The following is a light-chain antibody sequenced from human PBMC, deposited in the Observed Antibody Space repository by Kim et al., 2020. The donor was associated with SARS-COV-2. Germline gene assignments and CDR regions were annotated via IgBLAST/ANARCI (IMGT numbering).Light chain of an antibody. CDR3: QSADSSGTWV. J-gene: IGLJ3*02. V-gene: IGLV3-25*03. CDR2: KDS. CDR1: ALPKQY. Sequence: SYELTQSPFVPVSPGQTARITCSGDALPKQYAYWYQQKPGQAPVLVIYKDSERPSGIPERFSGSSSGTTVTLTISGVQAEDEADYYCQSADSSGTWVFGGGTQLTVL.